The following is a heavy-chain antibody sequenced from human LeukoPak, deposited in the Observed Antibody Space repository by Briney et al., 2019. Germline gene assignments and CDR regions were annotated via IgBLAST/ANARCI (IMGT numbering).Heavy chain of an antibody. D-gene: IGHD4-11*01. CDR3: ARRGEYSNLNYLEY. J-gene: IGHJ4*02. Sequence: PGGSLRLSCAASGFTFSTYGMHWVRQAPGKGLEWVSFIWSNGSNKYYADSVKGRFTISRDNSKNTLYLQMNSLRAEDTAAYYCARRGEYSNLNYLEYWGQGTLVTVSS. V-gene: IGHV3-33*01. CDR2: IWSNGSNK. CDR1: GFTFSTYG.